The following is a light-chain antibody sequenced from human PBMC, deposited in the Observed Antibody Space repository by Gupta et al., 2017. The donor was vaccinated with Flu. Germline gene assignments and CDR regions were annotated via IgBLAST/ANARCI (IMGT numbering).Light chain of an antibody. J-gene: IGKJ4*02. Sequence: PATLSVSPGERVTLSCRTSQSVSSSSASYQQTPGQAPRLLISGASTTATGLPTTFSGSGSGADFSLTISSRLSEDFAVYYCQREYGWPRTFGEGTKVEI. CDR2: GAS. CDR3: QREYGWPRT. CDR1: QSVSSS. V-gene: IGKV3-15*01.